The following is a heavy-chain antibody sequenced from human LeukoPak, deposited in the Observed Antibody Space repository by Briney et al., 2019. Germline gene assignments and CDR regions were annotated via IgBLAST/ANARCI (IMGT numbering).Heavy chain of an antibody. CDR3: ARDYDILTGGLDY. CDR1: GGTFSSYA. V-gene: IGHV1-69*01. Sequence: ASVKVSCKASGGTFSSYAISWVRQAPGQGLEWMGGIIPIFGTANYAQKFQGRVTITADESTSTAYMELSSLRSDDTAVYYCARDYDILTGGLDYWGQGTLVTVSS. CDR2: IIPIFGTA. D-gene: IGHD3-9*01. J-gene: IGHJ4*02.